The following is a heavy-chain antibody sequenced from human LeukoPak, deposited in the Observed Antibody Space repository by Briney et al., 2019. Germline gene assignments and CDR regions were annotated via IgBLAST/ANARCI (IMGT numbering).Heavy chain of an antibody. Sequence: EGSLRLSCAASGFTFRNYDMHWVRQATGKGLEWVSAIGTAGDTYYPGSVKGRFTISRENAKNSLYLQMNSLRAGDTAVYYCARGPFDYWGQGTLVTVSS. CDR3: ARGPFDY. CDR1: GFTFRNYD. V-gene: IGHV3-13*01. CDR2: IGTAGDT. J-gene: IGHJ4*02.